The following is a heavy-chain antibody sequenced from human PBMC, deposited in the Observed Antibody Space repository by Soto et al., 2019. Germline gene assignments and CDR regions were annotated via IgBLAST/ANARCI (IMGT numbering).Heavy chain of an antibody. J-gene: IGHJ3*02. V-gene: IGHV3-30*18. CDR1: GFTFSSYG. CDR3: AKDNGSGCDWLRVGDASDI. D-gene: IGHD5-12*01. Sequence: QVQLVESGGGVVQPGRSLRLSCAASGFTFSSYGMHWVRQAPGKGLEWVAVISYDGSNKYYADSVKGRLTISRDNSXNXLFXQMNSLRGEDTAVYYCAKDNGSGCDWLRVGDASDIWGQGTMVTVSS. CDR2: ISYDGSNK.